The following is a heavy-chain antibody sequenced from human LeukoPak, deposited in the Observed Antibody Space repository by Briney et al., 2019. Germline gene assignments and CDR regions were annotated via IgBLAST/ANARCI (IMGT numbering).Heavy chain of an antibody. V-gene: IGHV3-74*01. CDR1: GITFSNYW. CDR2: INSDGSST. CDR3: ASWPISGNMRGVINY. Sequence: PGGSLRVSCAASGITFSNYWMHWVRQAPGKGLVWVSRINSDGSSTSYADSVKGRFTISRDNAKNTLFLQMNSLRAEDTAVYYCASWPISGNMRGVINYWGQGTLVTVSS. D-gene: IGHD3-10*01. J-gene: IGHJ4*02.